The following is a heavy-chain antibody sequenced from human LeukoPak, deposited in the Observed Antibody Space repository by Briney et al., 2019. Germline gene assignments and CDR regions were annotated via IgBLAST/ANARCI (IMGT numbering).Heavy chain of an antibody. D-gene: IGHD3-10*01. CDR1: GGSISSSNW. CDR2: IYHSGST. V-gene: IGHV4-4*02. Sequence: SETLSLTCAVSGGSISSSNWWSWVRQPPGKGPEWIGEIYHSGSTNYNPSLKSRVTISVDKSKNQFSLKLGSVTAADTAVFYCAVGGVYLRGGAEAFDIWGQGTMVTVSS. CDR3: AVGGVYLRGGAEAFDI. J-gene: IGHJ3*02.